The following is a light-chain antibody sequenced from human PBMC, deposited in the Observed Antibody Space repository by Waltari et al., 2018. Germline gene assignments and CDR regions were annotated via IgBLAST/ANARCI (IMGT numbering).Light chain of an antibody. CDR2: FNDDGST. V-gene: IGLV4-69*01. J-gene: IGLJ2*01. Sequence: LVVTQSPSASASLGASVKLTCTLNSEYSDYAIARHQQQPGKSPRFLMKFNDDGSTIRGNGIPDRFSGSSSGADRYLTISSLQSEDEADYYCQTWGIGIVVFAEGTKVTVL. CDR3: QTWGIGIVV. CDR1: SEYSDYA.